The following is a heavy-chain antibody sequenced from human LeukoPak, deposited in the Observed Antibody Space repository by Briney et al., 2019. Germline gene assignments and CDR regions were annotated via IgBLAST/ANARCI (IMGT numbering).Heavy chain of an antibody. CDR3: AKDLPLSSGYYYFDY. CDR1: GFTVSYNS. V-gene: IGHV3-66*01. Sequence: GGSLRLSCAASGFTVSYNSMNWVRQAPGKGLEWVSVIYSGGSTYYADSVKGRFTISRDNSKNTLYLQMNSLRAEDTAVYYCAKDLPLSSGYYYFDYWGQGTLVTVSS. J-gene: IGHJ4*02. CDR2: IYSGGST. D-gene: IGHD3-22*01.